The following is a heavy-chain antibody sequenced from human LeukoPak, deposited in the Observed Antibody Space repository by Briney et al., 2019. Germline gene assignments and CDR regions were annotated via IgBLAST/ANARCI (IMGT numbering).Heavy chain of an antibody. CDR3: ARQGYCSSTSCYAGGYFDY. J-gene: IGHJ4*02. Sequence: SETLSLTCTVSGGSISSSSYYWGWIRQPPGKGLEWIGSIYYSGSTYYNPSLKSRVTISVDTSKNQSSLKLSSVTATDTAVSYCARQGYCSSTSCYAGGYFDYWGQGTLVTVSS. V-gene: IGHV4-39*01. CDR1: GGSISSSSYY. CDR2: IYYSGST. D-gene: IGHD2-2*01.